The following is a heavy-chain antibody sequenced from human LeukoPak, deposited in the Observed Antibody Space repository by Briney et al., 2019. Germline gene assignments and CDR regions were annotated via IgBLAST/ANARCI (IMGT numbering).Heavy chain of an antibody. CDR3: ARGPRSLLYGFDY. J-gene: IGHJ4*02. CDR2: IIPIFGTA. CDR1: GGTFSSYA. V-gene: IGHV1-69*13. D-gene: IGHD2-21*02. Sequence: SVKVSCKASGGTFSSYAISWVRQGPGQGLEWMGGIIPIFGTANYAQKFQGRVTITADESTSTAYMELSSLRSEDTAVYYCARGPRSLLYGFDYWGQGTLVTVSS.